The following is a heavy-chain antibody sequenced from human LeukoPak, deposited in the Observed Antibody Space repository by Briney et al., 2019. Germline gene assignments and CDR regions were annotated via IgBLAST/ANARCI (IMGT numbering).Heavy chain of an antibody. Sequence: SETLSLTCTVSGASISSYYWSWIRQPPGKGLEWTGYIYYSRSTKYNPSLESRVTMSVDTSKNQFSLNLSSVTAADTAVYYCARGAGWYDYWGQGTLVTVSS. J-gene: IGHJ4*02. CDR3: ARGAGWYDY. D-gene: IGHD6-19*01. CDR1: GASISSYY. V-gene: IGHV4-59*01. CDR2: IYYSRST.